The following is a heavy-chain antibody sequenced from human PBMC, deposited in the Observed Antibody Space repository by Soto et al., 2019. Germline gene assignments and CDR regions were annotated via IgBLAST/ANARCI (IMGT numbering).Heavy chain of an antibody. CDR2: LSDSGGSI. Sequence: GGSLRLSCSSSGFTFSTSAMHWVRQAPGKGLEWVSGLSDSGGSIYYADSVKGRFTISRDNSMNTLYLQMNTLRAEDTAVYYCASFTRTYYYDSSGYNNYDYWGQGTLVTVSS. CDR3: ASFTRTYYYDSSGYNNYDY. V-gene: IGHV3-23*01. D-gene: IGHD3-22*01. CDR1: GFTFSTSA. J-gene: IGHJ4*02.